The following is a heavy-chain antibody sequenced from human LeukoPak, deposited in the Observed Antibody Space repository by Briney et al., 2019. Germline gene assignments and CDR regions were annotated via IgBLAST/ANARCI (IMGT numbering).Heavy chain of an antibody. CDR2: ISYDGSNK. CDR1: GFTFSSYG. D-gene: IGHD2-2*01. CDR3: AKTGAAAISDY. Sequence: GGSLRLSCAAPGFTFSSYGMHWVRQAPGKGLEWVAVISYDGSNKYYADSVKGRFTISRDNSKNTLYLQMNSLRAEDTAVYYCAKTGAAAISDYWGQGTLVTVSS. J-gene: IGHJ4*02. V-gene: IGHV3-30*18.